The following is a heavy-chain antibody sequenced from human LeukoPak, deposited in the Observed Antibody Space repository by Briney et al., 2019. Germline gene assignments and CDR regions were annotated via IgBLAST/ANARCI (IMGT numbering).Heavy chain of an antibody. V-gene: IGHV3-9*01. CDR2: ISWNSGSI. D-gene: IGHD6-19*01. Sequence: PGGSLRLSCAASGFTFDDYAMHWVRQAPGKGLEWVSGISWNSGSIGYADSVKGRFTISRDNANNSLYLQMNSLRAEDTALYYCAKDIDLNEQWLVPQFDYWGQGTLVTVSS. CDR1: GFTFDDYA. J-gene: IGHJ4*02. CDR3: AKDIDLNEQWLVPQFDY.